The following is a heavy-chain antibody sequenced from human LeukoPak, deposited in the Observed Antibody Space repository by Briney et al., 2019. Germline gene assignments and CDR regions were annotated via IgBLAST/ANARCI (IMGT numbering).Heavy chain of an antibody. J-gene: IGHJ2*01. CDR1: GFTFSSYW. CDR2: IKQDGSEK. D-gene: IGHD5-12*01. Sequence: GGSLNLSCAAPGFTFSSYWLSSVRQPPGKGLDSVPNIKQDGSEKYYVDSVKGRFTISRDNAKNSLYLQMNSLRAEDTAVYYCAREGWLRLRGWRYFDLWGRGTLVTVSS. CDR3: AREGWLRLRGWRYFDL. V-gene: IGHV3-7*01.